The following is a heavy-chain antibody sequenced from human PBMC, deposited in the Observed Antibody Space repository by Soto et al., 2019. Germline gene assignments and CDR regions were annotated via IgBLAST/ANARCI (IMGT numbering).Heavy chain of an antibody. Sequence: PGGSLRLSCAASGFTFSSYSMNWVRQAPGKGLEWVASSSSSSSYIYYADSVKGRFTISRDNAKNSLYLQMNSLRAEDTAVYYCARDRASIILAERIHYVMDLCGQVTTVTVSS. J-gene: IGHJ6*02. CDR1: GFTFSSYS. CDR2: SSSSSSYI. CDR3: ARDRASIILAERIHYVMDL. D-gene: IGHD5-12*01. V-gene: IGHV3-21*01.